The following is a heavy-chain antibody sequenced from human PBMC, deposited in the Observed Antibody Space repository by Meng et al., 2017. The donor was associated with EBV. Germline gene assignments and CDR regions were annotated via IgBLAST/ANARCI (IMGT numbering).Heavy chain of an antibody. V-gene: IGHV4-61*01. J-gene: IGHJ4*02. CDR2: IYYTGTT. CDR3: AKSRSSTPGVVDY. D-gene: IGHD3-10*01. Sequence: GPGVVSPPDTLSPSFTVSGVSVTSVLNHRSWIRHSPGRGLGWFGYIYYTGTTIYNPSLKSRVSIFLETSKNLFSLKLNSVTTADTAVYYCAKSRSSTPGVVDYWGQGTLVTVSS. CDR1: GVSVTSVLNH.